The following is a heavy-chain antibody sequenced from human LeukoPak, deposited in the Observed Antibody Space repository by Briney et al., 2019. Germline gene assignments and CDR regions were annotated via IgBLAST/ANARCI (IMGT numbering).Heavy chain of an antibody. Sequence: GGSLRLSCAASGFTFSDYYMSWIRRAPGKGLEWVSYISSSGSTIYYADSVKGRFTISRDNAENSLYLQMNSLRAEDTAVYYCTTDGSPGYSLEYWGQGTLVTVSS. CDR1: GFTFSDYY. J-gene: IGHJ4*02. V-gene: IGHV3-11*01. CDR3: TTDGSPGYSLEY. CDR2: ISSSGSTI. D-gene: IGHD5-18*01.